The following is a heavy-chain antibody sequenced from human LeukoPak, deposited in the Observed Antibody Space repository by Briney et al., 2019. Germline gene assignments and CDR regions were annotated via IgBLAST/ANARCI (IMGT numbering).Heavy chain of an antibody. J-gene: IGHJ6*03. CDR3: TRDRGYYDFWSGYPYYYYYMDV. CDR1: GFTFGDYA. Sequence: GGSLRVSCTASGFTFGDYAMSWVSQAPGKGMEWVGFIRSKAYGGTTEYAASVKGRFTISRDDSKSIAYLQMNSLKTEDTAVYYCTRDRGYYDFWSGYPYYYYYMDVWGKGTTVTVSS. V-gene: IGHV3-49*04. D-gene: IGHD3-3*01. CDR2: IRSKAYGGTT.